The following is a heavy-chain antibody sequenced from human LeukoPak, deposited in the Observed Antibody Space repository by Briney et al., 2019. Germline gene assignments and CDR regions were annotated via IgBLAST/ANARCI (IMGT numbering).Heavy chain of an antibody. CDR1: GGSFRRNT. D-gene: IGHD1-26*01. CDR3: AINTGGRADAFDI. J-gene: IGHJ3*02. Sequence: SVKVSCKASGGSFRRNTIVWVRQAPGRGLEWMGMIVPISGTPNYAQKLQGRLTISTDESTSTAYMDLSNLRSDDTAIYYCAINTGGRADAFDIWGQGTLVTVSS. V-gene: IGHV1-69*05. CDR2: IVPISGTP.